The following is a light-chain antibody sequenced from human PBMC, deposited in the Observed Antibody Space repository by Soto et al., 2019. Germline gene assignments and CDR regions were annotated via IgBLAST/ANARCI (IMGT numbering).Light chain of an antibody. V-gene: IGKV3-20*01. Sequence: EIVLTQSPATLSLSPGERATLSCRASQSVSSYLAWYQQKPGQAPRLLIYDASTRATGIPARFSGSGSGTDFTLTISRLEPEDFAVYYCQQYGSSPPITFGQGTRLEI. CDR2: DAS. J-gene: IGKJ5*01. CDR3: QQYGSSPPIT. CDR1: QSVSSY.